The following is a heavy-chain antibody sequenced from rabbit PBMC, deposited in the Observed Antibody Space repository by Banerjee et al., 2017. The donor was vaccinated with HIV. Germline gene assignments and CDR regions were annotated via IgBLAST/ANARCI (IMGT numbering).Heavy chain of an antibody. V-gene: IGHV1S45*01. D-gene: IGHD1-1*01. J-gene: IGHJ3*01. CDR3: ACAYASSSGYGWTRLDL. CDR2: IDASSGAP. CDR1: GFSFSSSYY. Sequence: QEQLVESGGGLVQPEGSLTLTCTASGFSFSSSYYMCWVRQAPGKGLEWIACIDASSGAPWYASWAKGRFTISLDNAQNTVFLQMTSLTAADTATYFCACAYASSSGYGWTRLDLWGQGTLVTVS.